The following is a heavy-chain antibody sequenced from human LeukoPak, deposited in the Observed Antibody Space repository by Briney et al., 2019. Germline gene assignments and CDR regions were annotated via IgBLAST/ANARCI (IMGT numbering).Heavy chain of an antibody. V-gene: IGHV1-18*01. CDR1: GYTLITYG. CDR3: AREYSSGSNIDY. CDR2: INAYNGNT. D-gene: IGHD6-19*01. J-gene: IGHJ4*02. Sequence: TSVKVSCKASGYTLITYGIGWVRQAPGQGLEWMGWINAYNGNTNYAQKLQGRVTMTTDTSTSTAYMELRSLTSDDTAVYYCAREYSSGSNIDYWGQGTLVTVSS.